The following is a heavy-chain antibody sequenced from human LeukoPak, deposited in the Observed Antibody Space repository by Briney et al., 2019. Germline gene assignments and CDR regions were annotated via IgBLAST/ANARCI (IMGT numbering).Heavy chain of an antibody. Sequence: GGSLRLSCAASGFTFRTYSMNWVRQAPGKGLEWVSSISGSGDSTYYADSVKGRFTISRDNSKNTLYLQMNSLRAEDTAVYYCAKLREWELPDLFDYWGQGTLVTVSS. D-gene: IGHD1-26*01. J-gene: IGHJ4*02. CDR2: ISGSGDST. CDR3: AKLREWELPDLFDY. CDR1: GFTFRTYS. V-gene: IGHV3-23*01.